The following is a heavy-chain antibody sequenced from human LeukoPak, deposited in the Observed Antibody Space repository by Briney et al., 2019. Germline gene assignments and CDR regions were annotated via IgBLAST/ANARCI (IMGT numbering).Heavy chain of an antibody. Sequence: ASVKVSCKTSGYTFTSYDINWVRQATGQGLEWMGWMNPNSGNTGYAQKFQGRVTMTRNTSISTAYMELSSLRSEDTAVYYCARVRLRGNWFDPWGQGTLVTVSS. V-gene: IGHV1-8*01. CDR1: GYTFTSYD. CDR2: MNPNSGNT. D-gene: IGHD3-10*01. J-gene: IGHJ5*02. CDR3: ARVRLRGNWFDP.